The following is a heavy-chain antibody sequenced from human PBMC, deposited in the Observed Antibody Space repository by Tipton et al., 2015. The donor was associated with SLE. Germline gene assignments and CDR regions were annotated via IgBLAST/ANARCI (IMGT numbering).Heavy chain of an antibody. CDR2: IYTSGST. V-gene: IGHV4-61*02. CDR1: GGSISSGSYY. D-gene: IGHD6-19*01. J-gene: IGHJ4*02. Sequence: TLSLTCTVSGGSISSGSYYWSWIRQPAGKGLEWIGRIYTSGSTNYNPSLKSRVTISVDTSKNQFSLRLNSVTAADTAIYYCARGTSGWGQGTLVTVSS. CDR3: ARGTSG.